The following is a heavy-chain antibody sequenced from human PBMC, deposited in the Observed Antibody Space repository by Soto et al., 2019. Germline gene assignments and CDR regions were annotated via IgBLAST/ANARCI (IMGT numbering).Heavy chain of an antibody. CDR2: IYHSGNT. J-gene: IGHJ4*02. CDR1: GGSISSSNW. Sequence: QVQLQESGPGLVKPSGTLSLTCAVSGGSISSSNWWSRVRQPPGKRLEWIGEIYHSGNTNYNPYLKSRATTSVDKSKKQFSLMLSSVSAAYTAVYYCSRAARGGRSWPFDYWGPGTLVTVSS. V-gene: IGHV4-4*02. D-gene: IGHD6-13*01. CDR3: SRAARGGRSWPFDY.